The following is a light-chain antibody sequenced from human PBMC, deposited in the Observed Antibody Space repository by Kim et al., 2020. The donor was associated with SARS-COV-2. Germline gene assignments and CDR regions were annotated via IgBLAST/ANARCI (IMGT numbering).Light chain of an antibody. CDR2: KAS. V-gene: IGKV1-5*03. CDR3: QQYDDYPWA. CDR1: QSISYW. Sequence: GDSVTITCRASQSISYWLAWYQQKPGQGPKLLIYKASSLESGVPSRFSGSGSGTAFTLTISSLQPDDVGTYYCQQYDDYPWAFGQGTKVDI. J-gene: IGKJ1*01.